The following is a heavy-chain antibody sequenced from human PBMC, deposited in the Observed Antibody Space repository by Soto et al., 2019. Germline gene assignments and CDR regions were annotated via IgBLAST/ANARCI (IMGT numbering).Heavy chain of an antibody. J-gene: IGHJ5*02. D-gene: IGHD3-22*01. Sequence: SETLSLTCTVSGGSINSGGYYWSWIRQHPGKGLEWIGYIYYSGSTYYNPSLRSRATISVDTSKNQFSLKLSSVTAADTAVYYCARGYYYDSSGPESFWFDPWGQGTLVTVSS. CDR2: IYYSGST. CDR1: GGSINSGGYY. V-gene: IGHV4-31*03. CDR3: ARGYYYDSSGPESFWFDP.